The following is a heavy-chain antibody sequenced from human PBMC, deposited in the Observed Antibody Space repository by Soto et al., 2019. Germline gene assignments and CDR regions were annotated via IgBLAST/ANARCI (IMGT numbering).Heavy chain of an antibody. CDR3: VGIEGIWYFAL. CDR2: IKQDGRER. D-gene: IGHD3-10*01. V-gene: IGHV3-7*01. Sequence: EVQRVESGGGMVHPGGSPRLSCAASGFTCSRHWMPWVRQARWKGLEWVVNIKQDGRERYFVDSVKGRFTISRDNAKNSMYRRVTRRRAEAAAVYYCVGIEGIWYFALWGRGTLVTVSS. J-gene: IGHJ2*01. CDR1: GFTCSRHW.